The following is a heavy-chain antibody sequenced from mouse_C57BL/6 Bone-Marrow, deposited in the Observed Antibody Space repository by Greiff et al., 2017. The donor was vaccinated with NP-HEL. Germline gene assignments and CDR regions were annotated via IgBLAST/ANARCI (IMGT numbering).Heavy chain of an antibody. V-gene: IGHV1-19*01. Sequence: QLQQSGPVLVKPGASVKMSCKASGYTFTDYYMNWVKQSHGKSLEWIGVINPYNGGTSYNQKFKGKATLTVDKSSSTASMELNSLTSEGSAVYYCARRWDYAFAYWGQGTLVTVSA. CDR3: ARRWDYAFAY. CDR1: GYTFTDYY. CDR2: INPYNGGT. J-gene: IGHJ3*01. D-gene: IGHD2-4*01.